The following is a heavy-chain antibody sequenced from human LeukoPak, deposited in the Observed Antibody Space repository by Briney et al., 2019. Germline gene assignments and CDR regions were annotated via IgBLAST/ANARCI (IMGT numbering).Heavy chain of an antibody. CDR3: AKGRYESSGFNWAA. V-gene: IGHV3-30*18. J-gene: IGHJ4*02. CDR2: ISNDGSKK. D-gene: IGHD3-22*01. Sequence: GGSLRLSCAASGFTFSSYGMHWVRQAPGKGLDWVAVISNDGSKKYYADSVKGRFTISRDNSKNTLYLQMNSLRAEDTAVYYCAKGRYESSGFNWAAWGQGTLVTVSS. CDR1: GFTFSSYG.